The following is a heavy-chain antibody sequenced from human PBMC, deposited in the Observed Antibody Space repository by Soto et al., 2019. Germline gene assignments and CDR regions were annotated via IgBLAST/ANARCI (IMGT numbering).Heavy chain of an antibody. Sequence: GGSLRLSCAASGFTFDDYAMHWVRQAPGKGLEWVSGISWNSGSIGYADSVKGRFTISRDNAKNSLYLQMNSLRAEDTALYYCAKDRLAVAGGVDYWGQGTLVTVSS. V-gene: IGHV3-9*01. CDR3: AKDRLAVAGGVDY. D-gene: IGHD6-19*01. CDR2: ISWNSGSI. J-gene: IGHJ4*02. CDR1: GFTFDDYA.